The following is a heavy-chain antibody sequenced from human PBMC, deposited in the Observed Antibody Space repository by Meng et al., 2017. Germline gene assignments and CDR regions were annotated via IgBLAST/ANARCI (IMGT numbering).Heavy chain of an antibody. CDR3: ARDQSSGWPFDY. CDR1: GFTFSGSG. CDR2: IWYDGSNK. J-gene: IGHJ4*02. V-gene: IGHV3-33*01. Sequence: GGGVVQPRRPLGLSSGVSGFTFSGSGMHGVRQARGKGLEWGAVIWYDGSNKYYADSVKGRFTISRDNSKNTLYLQMNSLRAEDTAVYYCARDQSSGWPFDYWGQGTLVTVSS. D-gene: IGHD6-19*01.